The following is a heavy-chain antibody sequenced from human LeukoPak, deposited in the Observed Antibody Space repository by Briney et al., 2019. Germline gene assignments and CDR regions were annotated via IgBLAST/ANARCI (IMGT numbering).Heavy chain of an antibody. CDR1: GSSINSSSYY. CDR2: IYCSEST. CDR3: ASRGCSGRSCRLPLIGPFDY. J-gene: IGHJ4*02. D-gene: IGHD2-15*01. V-gene: IGHV4-39*01. Sequence: SETLSLTCTVSGSSINSSSYYWGCVRPPPGKGLVWIGGIYCSESTYYNPSVQSGVPMSVDSSRNQFLLKLRYVTAEDTAVYYCASRGCSGRSCRLPLIGPFDYWGQGTLVTVSS.